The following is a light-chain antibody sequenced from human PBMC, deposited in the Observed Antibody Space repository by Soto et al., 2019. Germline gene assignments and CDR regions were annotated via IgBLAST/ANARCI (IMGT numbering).Light chain of an antibody. V-gene: IGKV1-39*01. CDR1: QSISSY. CDR2: AAS. J-gene: IGKJ4*01. CDR3: QQSYSTT. Sequence: DVQMTQSPSSLSACVGDRVTITCRASQSISSYLNWYQQKPGKAPKLLIYAASSLQSGVPSRFSGSGSGTDFTLTISSLQPEDFATYYCQQSYSTTFGGGTKVDIK.